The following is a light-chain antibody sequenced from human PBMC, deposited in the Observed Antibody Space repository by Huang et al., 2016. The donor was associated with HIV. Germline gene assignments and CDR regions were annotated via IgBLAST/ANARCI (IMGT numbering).Light chain of an antibody. V-gene: IGKV1-33*01. CDR2: DAF. Sequence: DIQMTQSPSSLSASVGDRVTITCQASQDIGNYSNWYRQKPGRAPELLMYDAFNLETGVPSRFSGRGAGADFTFTISSLQPEDSATYYCQQYHNLPYTFGQGTKLEIK. CDR1: QDIGNY. J-gene: IGKJ2*01. CDR3: QQYHNLPYT.